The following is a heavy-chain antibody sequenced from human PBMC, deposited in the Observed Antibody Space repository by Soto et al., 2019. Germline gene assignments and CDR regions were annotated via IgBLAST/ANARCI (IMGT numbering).Heavy chain of an antibody. J-gene: IGHJ4*02. CDR3: ARTIMTTVTTFDY. CDR2: IYYSGST. V-gene: IGHV4-30-4*01. Sequence: PSATLSLTFTFSGGSISSGDYYWSWIRQPPGKGLEWIGYIYYSGSTYYNPSLKSRVTISVDTSKNQFSLKLSSVTAADTAVYYCARTIMTTVTTFDYWGQGTLVTVSS. D-gene: IGHD4-17*01. CDR1: GGSISSGDYY.